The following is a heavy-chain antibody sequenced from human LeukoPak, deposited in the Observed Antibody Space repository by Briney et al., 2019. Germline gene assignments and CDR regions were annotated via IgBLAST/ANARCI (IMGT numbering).Heavy chain of an antibody. J-gene: IGHJ4*02. CDR3: ADFHY. Sequence: SETLSLTCAVYGGSFSGYYWSWIRQPPGKGLEWIGEINHSGSTNYNPPLKSRVTISVDTSKNQFSLKLSSVTAADTAVYYCADFHYWGQGTLVTVSS. V-gene: IGHV4-34*01. CDR1: GGSFSGYY. CDR2: INHSGST.